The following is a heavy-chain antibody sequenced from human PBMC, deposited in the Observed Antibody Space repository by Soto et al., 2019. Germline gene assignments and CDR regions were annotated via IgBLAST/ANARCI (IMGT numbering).Heavy chain of an antibody. V-gene: IGHV4-39*01. CDR2: INHSGNT. Sequence: ERLSRTCSVSGGSIGTSAYYWGWIRQAPGKGLEWIGSINHSGNTYLSPSLKDRVTMSVDTSKNSFSLKLRSATAADTGLYYCSRRDPEGFDPWGQGTMVTVS. CDR3: SRRDPEGFDP. J-gene: IGHJ5*02. CDR1: GGSIGTSAYY.